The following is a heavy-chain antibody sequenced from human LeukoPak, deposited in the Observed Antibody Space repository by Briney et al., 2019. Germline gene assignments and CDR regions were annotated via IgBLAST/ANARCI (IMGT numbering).Heavy chain of an antibody. CDR3: ARGQYMRYYYDSSGYSDFDY. CDR1: GYTFTSYD. Sequence: WASVKVSCKASGYTFTSYDINWVRQATGQGLEWMGWMNPNSGNTGYAQKFQGRVTITRNTSISTAYMELSSLRSEDTAVYYCARGQYMRYYYDSSGYSDFDYWGQGTLVTVSS. D-gene: IGHD3-22*01. V-gene: IGHV1-8*03. CDR2: MNPNSGNT. J-gene: IGHJ4*02.